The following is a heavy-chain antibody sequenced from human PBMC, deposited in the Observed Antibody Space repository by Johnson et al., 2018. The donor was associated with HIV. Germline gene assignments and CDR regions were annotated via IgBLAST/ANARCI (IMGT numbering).Heavy chain of an antibody. D-gene: IGHD5-18*01. CDR1: GFTFDDYG. CDR3: ARQSGYSYGWDAFDI. Sequence: MQLVESGGGVVRPGGSLRLSCAASGFTFDDYGMSWVRQAPGKGLEWVSGINWNGGSTGYADSVKGRFTISRDNAKNSLYLQMNSLKTEDTAVYYCARQSGYSYGWDAFDIWGQGTMVTVSS. CDR2: INWNGGST. V-gene: IGHV3-20*04. J-gene: IGHJ3*02.